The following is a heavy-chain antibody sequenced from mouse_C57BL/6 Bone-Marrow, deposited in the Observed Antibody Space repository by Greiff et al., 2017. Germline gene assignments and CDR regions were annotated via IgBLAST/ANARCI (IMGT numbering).Heavy chain of an antibody. V-gene: IGHV5-17*01. J-gene: IGHJ3*01. Sequence: EVKLVESGGGLVKPGGSLKLSCAASGFTFSDYGMHWVRQAPEKGLEWVAYISSGSSTIYYADTVKGRFTISRDNAKNTLFLQMTSLRSEDTAMYYGARGNWDKWFAYWGQGTLVTVSA. CDR2: ISSGSSTI. CDR1: GFTFSDYG. D-gene: IGHD4-1*01. CDR3: ARGNWDKWFAY.